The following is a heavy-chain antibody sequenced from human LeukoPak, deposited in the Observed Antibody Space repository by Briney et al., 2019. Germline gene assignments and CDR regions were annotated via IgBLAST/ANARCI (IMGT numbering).Heavy chain of an antibody. V-gene: IGHV3-7*03. J-gene: IGHJ3*01. Sequence: TGGSLRLSCAASGFTFSSHWMNWVRRAPGKGLEWVAIINQDGGRIGYGDSVKGRFTISRDNAQNSLYLQMNSLRAEDTAVYYCARGPAGGTYDLWGQGTMVTVSS. CDR2: INQDGGRI. CDR3: ARGPAGGTYDL. CDR1: GFTFSSHW.